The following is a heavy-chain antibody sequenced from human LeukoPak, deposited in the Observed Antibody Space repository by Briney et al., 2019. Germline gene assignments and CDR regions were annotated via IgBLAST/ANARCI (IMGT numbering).Heavy chain of an antibody. CDR1: GGSISSSSYY. D-gene: IGHD3-22*01. Sequence: SETLSLTCTVSGGSISSSSYYWGWIRQPPGKGLEWIGSIYYSGSTYYNPSLKSRVTISVDTSKNQFSLKLRSVTAADTAVYYCAGASTVDYYVLGYWGQGTLVTVSS. J-gene: IGHJ4*02. CDR3: AGASTVDYYVLGY. V-gene: IGHV4-39*07. CDR2: IYYSGST.